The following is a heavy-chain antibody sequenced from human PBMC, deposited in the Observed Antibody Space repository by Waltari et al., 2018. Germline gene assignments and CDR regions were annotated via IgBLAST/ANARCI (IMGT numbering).Heavy chain of an antibody. V-gene: IGHV3-23*04. J-gene: IGHJ3*02. CDR2: LSGSGGGT. CDR3: AKDPLYCPGGSCLNDAFDI. CDR1: GFTFSIYA. D-gene: IGHD2-15*01. Sequence: EVQLVESGGGLVQPGGSLRLSCAASGFTFSIYAMSWVRQAQGTGLEWVSTLSGSGGGTYYADSVKDRFTISRDNSKITLYLQMNSLRAEDTAVYYCAKDPLYCPGGSCLNDAFDIWGQWTMVTVSS.